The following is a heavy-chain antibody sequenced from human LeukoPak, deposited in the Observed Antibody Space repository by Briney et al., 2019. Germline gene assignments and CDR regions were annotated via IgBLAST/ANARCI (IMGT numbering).Heavy chain of an antibody. Sequence: ASVKVSCKASGYTFDIYAMIWVRQAPGQGLELMGWINTNTGNPTYAQGVTGRFVFSLDTSVSTAYLQISSLKAEDTAVYYCARDYTVTLGTTTYFQHWGQGTLVTVSS. J-gene: IGHJ1*01. D-gene: IGHD1-1*01. V-gene: IGHV7-4-1*02. CDR3: ARDYTVTLGTTTYFQH. CDR2: INTNTGNP. CDR1: GYTFDIYA.